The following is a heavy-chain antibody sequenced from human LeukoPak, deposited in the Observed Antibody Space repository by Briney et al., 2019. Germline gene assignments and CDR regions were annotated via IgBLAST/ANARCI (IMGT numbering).Heavy chain of an antibody. CDR1: GYTFTSYY. D-gene: IGHD3-22*01. CDR3: ARDSSGYYYRFDY. V-gene: IGHV1-46*03. Sequence: ASVKVSCKASGYTFTSYYMHWVRQAPGQGLEWMGIINPSGGSTSYAQKFQGRATMTRDTSTSTVYMELSSLRSEDTAVYYCARDSSGYYYRFDYWGQGTLVTVSA. J-gene: IGHJ4*02. CDR2: INPSGGST.